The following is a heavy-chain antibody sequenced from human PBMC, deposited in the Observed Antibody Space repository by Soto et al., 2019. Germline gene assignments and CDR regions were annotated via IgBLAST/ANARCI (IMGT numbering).Heavy chain of an antibody. CDR2: IGFRGDTT. D-gene: IGHD1-26*01. CDR3: AGCFRSRPVYLDC. Sequence: GVSLRVSCAASGFPFSSYAMSWVRHAPDKGLEWVSAIGFRGDTTYYADSVKGRFTISRDNSKNTLYLQMNSLRAEDTAVYFCAGCFRSRPVYLDCWGKRTRVTV. J-gene: IGHJ4*02. CDR1: GFPFSSYA. V-gene: IGHV3-23*01.